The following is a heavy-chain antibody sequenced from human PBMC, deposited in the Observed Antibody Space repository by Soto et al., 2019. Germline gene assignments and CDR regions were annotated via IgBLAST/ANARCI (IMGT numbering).Heavy chain of an antibody. CDR3: ARRGGVGVAGSAAFEM. J-gene: IGHJ3*02. D-gene: IGHD3-3*01. CDR2: INPATGAA. V-gene: IGHV1-2*02. CDR1: GYPVTAYY. Sequence: QLHLVQSGAVVKKPGASVTVSCSASGYPVTAYYMHWVRQAPGQGLEWMGGINPATGAAKYTQTFQGRVAMNRDTSTSTVFMELSGLPSEDTAVFYCARRGGVGVAGSAAFEMWGQGTLVTVSS.